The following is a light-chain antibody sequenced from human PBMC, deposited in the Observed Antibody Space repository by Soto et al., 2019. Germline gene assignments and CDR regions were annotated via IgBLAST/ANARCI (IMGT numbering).Light chain of an antibody. J-gene: IGLJ1*01. CDR2: EVS. V-gene: IGLV2-14*01. Sequence: QSVLTQPASVSGSPGQSITISCTGTSSDVGGYNYVSWYQQHPGKAPKLMIYEVSNRPSGVSNRFSGSKSGNTASLTISGLQAEDEADYYCSSYTSSSTLGLYVFGTGTQLTVL. CDR1: SSDVGGYNY. CDR3: SSYTSSSTLGLYV.